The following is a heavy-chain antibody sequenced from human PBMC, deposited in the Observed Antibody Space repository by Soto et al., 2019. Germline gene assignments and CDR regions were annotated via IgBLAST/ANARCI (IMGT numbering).Heavy chain of an antibody. CDR2: TYYRSKWYI. CDR1: GDSVSGNRAA. Sequence: AQTLSLTCVISGDSVSGNRAAWNWIRQSPSRGLEWLGRTYYRSKWYIEYAPSVTGRMTINPDTSKNQFSLQLNSVTPEDTAVYYFATGMLIRGHHYYMDVWGQWTSVTVSS. CDR3: ATGMLIRGHHYYMDV. D-gene: IGHD3-10*01. J-gene: IGHJ6*03. V-gene: IGHV6-1*01.